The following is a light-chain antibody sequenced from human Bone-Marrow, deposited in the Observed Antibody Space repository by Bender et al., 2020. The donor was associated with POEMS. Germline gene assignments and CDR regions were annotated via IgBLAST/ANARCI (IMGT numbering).Light chain of an antibody. Sequence: QSVLTQPASVSGSLGQSISISCTGSSSDVGTYTVVSWYQQRPGKAPKLMIFEVNKRPSGVSSRFSGSKSGNTASLRISGLQPEDEGDYYCCSYARGSTSVVFGGGTSLTVL. V-gene: IGLV2-23*02. J-gene: IGLJ2*01. CDR2: EVN. CDR3: CSYARGSTSVV. CDR1: SSDVGTYTV.